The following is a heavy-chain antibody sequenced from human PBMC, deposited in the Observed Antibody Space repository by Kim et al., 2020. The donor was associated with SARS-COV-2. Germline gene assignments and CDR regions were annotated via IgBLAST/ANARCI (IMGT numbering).Heavy chain of an antibody. Sequence: SETLSLTCAVYGGSISDYYWSWIRQPPGKGLQWIGEVHHSGSTNYNPSLKSRVTISVDTSKKQFSLMVTSVTAADTAVYYCARGGSVLGEQPGDRGYWYFDLWGRGTLVTVSS. J-gene: IGHJ2*01. CDR3: ARGGSVLGEQPGDRGYWYFDL. V-gene: IGHV4-34*01. D-gene: IGHD3-16*01. CDR1: GGSISDYY. CDR2: VHHSGST.